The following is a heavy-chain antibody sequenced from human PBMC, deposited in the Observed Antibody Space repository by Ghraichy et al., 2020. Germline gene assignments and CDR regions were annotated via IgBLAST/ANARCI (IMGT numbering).Heavy chain of an antibody. CDR3: ARGGKREQWLVRARGKIDVGWFDP. J-gene: IGHJ5*02. CDR2: INHSGST. D-gene: IGHD6-19*01. CDR1: GGSFSGYY. V-gene: IGHV4-34*01. Sequence: ETLNISCAVYGGSFSGYYWSWIRQPPGKGLEWIGEINHSGSTNYNPSLKSRVTISVDTSKNQFSLKLSSVTAADTAVYYCARGGKREQWLVRARGKIDVGWFDPWGQGTLVTVSS.